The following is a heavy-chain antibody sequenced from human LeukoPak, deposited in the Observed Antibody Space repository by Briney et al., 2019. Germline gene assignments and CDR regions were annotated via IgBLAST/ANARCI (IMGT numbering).Heavy chain of an antibody. V-gene: IGHV4-39*07. J-gene: IGHJ3*02. CDR1: GGSISSGGYY. CDR2: INHSGST. Sequence: SETLSLTCTVSGGSISSGGYYWSWIRQPPGKGLEWIGEINHSGSTNYNPSLKSRVTTSVDTSKNQFSLKLSSVTAADTAVYYCARGAFDIWGQGTMVTVSS. CDR3: ARGAFDI.